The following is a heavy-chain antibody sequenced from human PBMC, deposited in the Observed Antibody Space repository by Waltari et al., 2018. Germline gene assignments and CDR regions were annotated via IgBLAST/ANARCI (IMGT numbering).Heavy chain of an antibody. D-gene: IGHD3-22*01. CDR2: IYYSGST. V-gene: IGHV4-59*01. CDR1: GGSISSYY. Sequence: QVQLQESGPGLVKPSETLSLTCTVSGGSISSYYWSWLRQPPGKGLEWIGYIYYSGSTNYNPSLKSRVTISVDTSKNQFSLKLSSVTAADTAVYYCAREPYYDSSGLDAFDIWGQGTMVTVSS. CDR3: AREPYYDSSGLDAFDI. J-gene: IGHJ3*02.